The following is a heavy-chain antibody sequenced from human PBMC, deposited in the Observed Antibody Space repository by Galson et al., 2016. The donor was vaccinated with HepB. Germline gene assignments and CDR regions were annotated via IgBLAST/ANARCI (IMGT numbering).Heavy chain of an antibody. CDR2: MFPEATT. CDR1: GITVNTNF. Sequence: SLRLSCAGSGITVNTNFMSWVRQAPGKGLEWVLIMFPEATTYYEDSVKGRFTISRDNSKNTVHLQMNSLRAEDTAVYYCARAAWPGRFASWGLGTLATVAS. CDR3: ARAAWPGRFAS. J-gene: IGHJ4*02. D-gene: IGHD5-12*01. V-gene: IGHV3-53*01.